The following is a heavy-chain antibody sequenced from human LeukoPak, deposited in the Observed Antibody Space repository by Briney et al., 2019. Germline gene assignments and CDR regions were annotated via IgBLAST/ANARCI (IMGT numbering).Heavy chain of an antibody. V-gene: IGHV3-7*04. CDR2: IKQDGSEK. CDR1: GFTFSSYW. D-gene: IGHD6-19*01. CDR3: ARAPPSYSSGWYGGYYFDY. J-gene: IGHJ4*02. Sequence: GGSLRLSCAASGFTFSSYWMSWVRQAPGKGLEWVANIKQDGSEKYYVDSVKGRFTISRDNAKNSLYLQMNSLRAEDTAVYYCARAPPSYSSGWYGGYYFDYWGQGTLVTVSS.